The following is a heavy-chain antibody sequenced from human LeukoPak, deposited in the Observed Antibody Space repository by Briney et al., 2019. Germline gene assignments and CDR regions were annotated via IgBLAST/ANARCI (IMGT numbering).Heavy chain of an antibody. CDR2: ISSDVSKK. CDR3: AREEATPHDAFDI. Sequence: GGSLRLSCAASGFTFSSYGMNWVRQAPGKGLEWVAIISSDVSKKYHADSVKGRFTISRDNAKNSLYLQMNSLRAEDTAVYYCAREEATPHDAFDIWGQGTMVTVSS. J-gene: IGHJ3*02. D-gene: IGHD1-26*01. CDR1: GFTFSSYG. V-gene: IGHV3-30*03.